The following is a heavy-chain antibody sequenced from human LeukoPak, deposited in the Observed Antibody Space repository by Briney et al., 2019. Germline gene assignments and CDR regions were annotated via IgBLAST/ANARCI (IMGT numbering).Heavy chain of an antibody. CDR1: GFTFSDAW. D-gene: IGHD3-10*01. J-gene: IGHJ4*02. CDR2: IKSKTDGGIT. V-gene: IGHV3-15*01. CDR3: TTRFGSGIDC. Sequence: PGGSLRLSCAASGFTFSDAWMSWVRQAPGKGLEWVGRIKSKTDGGITDYAAPVKGKFTISRDDSKNTLYLQMNSLKTEDTAVYYCTTRFGSGIDCWGQGTLVTVSS.